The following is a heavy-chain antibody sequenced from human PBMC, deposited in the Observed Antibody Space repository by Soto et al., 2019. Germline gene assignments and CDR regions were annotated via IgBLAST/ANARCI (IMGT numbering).Heavy chain of an antibody. D-gene: IGHD6-19*01. J-gene: IGHJ4*02. CDR3: MTWITAVEGSDLGDC. CDR2: IKSKPHGGTT. V-gene: IGHV3-15*01. CDR1: GFTFSNAW. Sequence: EGQLVESGGGLVKPGGSLRLSCAASGFTFSNAWMTWVRQAPGKGLEWVGHIKSKPHGGTTEYASPVKDRFTISRDDSTNTAYLQMNSLKFDDTAVYYCMTWITAVEGSDLGDCWGRGSLVTVSS.